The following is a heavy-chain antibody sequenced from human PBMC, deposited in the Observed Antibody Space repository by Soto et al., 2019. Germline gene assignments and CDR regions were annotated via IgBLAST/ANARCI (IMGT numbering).Heavy chain of an antibody. V-gene: IGHV1-58*01. CDR1: GFTFTSSA. CDR3: AAFGYSSSSPPYYFDY. J-gene: IGHJ4*02. CDR2: IVVGSGNT. D-gene: IGHD6-6*01. Sequence: SVKVSCKASGFTFTSSAVQWVRQARGQRLEWIGWIVVGSGNTNYAQKFQERVTITRDMSTSTAYMELSSLRSEDTAVYYCAAFGYSSSSPPYYFDYWGQGTLVTVSS.